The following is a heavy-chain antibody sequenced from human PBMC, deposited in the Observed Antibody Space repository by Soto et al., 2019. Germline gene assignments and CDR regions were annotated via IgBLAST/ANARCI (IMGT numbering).Heavy chain of an antibody. V-gene: IGHV1-58*02. CDR2: LVVGSGNT. D-gene: IGHD1-26*01. J-gene: IGHJ5*02. Sequence: SVKVSCKASGGTFSSYAISWVRPAPGQGLEWMGGLVVGSGNTNYAQKFQERVTITRDMSTSTAYMELSSLRSEDTAVYYCAASGSYYRGIWFDPRGQGTLVTVSS. CDR1: GGTFSSYA. CDR3: AASGSYYRGIWFDP.